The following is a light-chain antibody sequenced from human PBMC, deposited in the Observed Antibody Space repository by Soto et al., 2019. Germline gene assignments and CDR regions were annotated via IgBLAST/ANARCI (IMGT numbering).Light chain of an antibody. Sequence: QAVVTQEPSLTVSPGGTVTLTCGSNTGAVTSGHYPYWFQQRPGQAPRTLIYDTSNKHSWTPARFSGSLVGGKAALTLSGAQPEDEAEYYCLLSYSGDVLFGGGTKVTVL. J-gene: IGLJ2*01. CDR2: DTS. CDR3: LLSYSGDVL. V-gene: IGLV7-46*01. CDR1: TGAVTSGHY.